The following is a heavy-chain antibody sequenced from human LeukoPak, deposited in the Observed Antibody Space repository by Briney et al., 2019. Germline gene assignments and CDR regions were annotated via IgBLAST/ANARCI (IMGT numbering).Heavy chain of an antibody. D-gene: IGHD3-22*01. CDR2: ISGDGMIT. CDR1: GFTFRSYA. Sequence: GGSLRLSCAASGFTFRSYAMTWVRQAPGQGLEWVSVISGDGMITYDADSVKGRFTISRDNSKSTLFLQMHSLRAEDTAIYYCAKNYYDRRGPYSWVFDYWGQGTLVTVSS. J-gene: IGHJ4*02. CDR3: AKNYYDRRGPYSWVFDY. V-gene: IGHV3-23*01.